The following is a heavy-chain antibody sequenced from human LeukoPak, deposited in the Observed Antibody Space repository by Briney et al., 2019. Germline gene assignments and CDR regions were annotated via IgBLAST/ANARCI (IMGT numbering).Heavy chain of an antibody. J-gene: IGHJ6*03. V-gene: IGHV4-59*01. CDR2: IYYSGSN. CDR3: ARVRRVPAAIEGGYYYYMDV. CDR1: SGSISSFY. Sequence: SETLSLTCTVSSGSISSFYWSWIRQPPGKGLEWIGYIYYSGSNNYNTSLKSRVTISVDTSKNQFSLKLSSVTAADTAVYYCARVRRVPAAIEGGYYYYMDVWGKGTTVTVSS. D-gene: IGHD2-2*02.